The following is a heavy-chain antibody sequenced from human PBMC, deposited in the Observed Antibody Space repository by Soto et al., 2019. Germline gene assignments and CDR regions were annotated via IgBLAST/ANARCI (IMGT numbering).Heavy chain of an antibody. J-gene: IGHJ4*02. V-gene: IGHV4-4*02. CDR3: ATGPYGSGSYFDY. CDR2: IYHSGST. CDR1: SGSISSSNW. Sequence: QVQLQESGPGLVKPSGTLSLTCAVSSGSISSSNWWSWVRQPPGKGLEWIGEIYHSGSTNYNPSLKSRVTISVDKSKHQCSLKLSSVTAADTAVYYCATGPYGSGSYFDYWGQGTLVTVSS. D-gene: IGHD3-10*01.